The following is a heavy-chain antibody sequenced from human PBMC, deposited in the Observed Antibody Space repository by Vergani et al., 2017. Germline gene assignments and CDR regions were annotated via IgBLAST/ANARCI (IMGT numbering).Heavy chain of an antibody. CDR3: ARDPHYYDSSGYYCGFDY. V-gene: IGHV3-21*01. Sequence: EVQLVESGGGLVKPGGSLRLSCAASGFTFSSYSMNWVRQAPGKGLEWVSSISSSSSTIYYADSVKGRFTISRDNAKNSLYLQMNSLRAEDTAVYYCARDPHYYDSSGYYCGFDYWGQGTLVTVSS. J-gene: IGHJ4*02. D-gene: IGHD3-22*01. CDR2: ISSSSSTI. CDR1: GFTFSSYS.